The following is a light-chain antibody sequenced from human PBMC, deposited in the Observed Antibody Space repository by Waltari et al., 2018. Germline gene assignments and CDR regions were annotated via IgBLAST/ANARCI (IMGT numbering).Light chain of an antibody. CDR3: SSYTASRLYV. Sequence: QPALTQPASVSGSPGQSITISCTGTSYDAGGYNYVSWYQQYPGKAPKLVIHDVSSRPSGTSDRFSGSKSGNTASLIISGLQADDEADYYCSSYTASRLYVFGTGTKVTVL. CDR2: DVS. CDR1: SYDAGGYNY. J-gene: IGLJ1*01. V-gene: IGLV2-14*03.